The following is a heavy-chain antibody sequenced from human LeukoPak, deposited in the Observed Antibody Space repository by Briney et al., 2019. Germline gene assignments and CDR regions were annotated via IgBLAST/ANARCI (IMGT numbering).Heavy chain of an antibody. Sequence: GGSLRLSCAASGFTFSSYAMSWVRQAPGKGLEWVSVIYSGGSTYYADSVKGRFTISRDNSKNTLYLQMNSLRAEDTAVYYCASAQYYYDSSGYYFDYWGQGTLVTVSS. J-gene: IGHJ4*02. CDR1: GFTFSSYA. CDR3: ASAQYYYDSSGYYFDY. V-gene: IGHV3-53*01. D-gene: IGHD3-22*01. CDR2: IYSGGST.